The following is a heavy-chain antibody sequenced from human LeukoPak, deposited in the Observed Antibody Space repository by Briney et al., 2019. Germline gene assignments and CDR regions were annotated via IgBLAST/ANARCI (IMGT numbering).Heavy chain of an antibody. CDR1: GDSVSSNSAA. CDR3: ARDRGYSSGWYTPHFDY. V-gene: IGHV6-1*01. CDR2: TYYRSKWYN. D-gene: IGHD6-19*01. J-gene: IGHJ4*02. Sequence: SQTLSLTCAISGDSVSSNSAAWNWIRQSPSRGLEWLGRTYYRSKWYNDYAVSVKSRITINPDTSKNQFSLQLNSVTPEDTAVYYCARDRGYSSGWYTPHFDYWGQGTLVTVSS.